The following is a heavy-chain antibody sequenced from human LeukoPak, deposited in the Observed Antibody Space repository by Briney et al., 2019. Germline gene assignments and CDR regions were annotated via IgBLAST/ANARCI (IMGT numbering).Heavy chain of an antibody. J-gene: IGHJ4*02. CDR2: IYYSGSP. D-gene: IGHD2-15*01. CDR3: ARLIVRSNSCYPSYFDY. CDR1: VASINSIY. V-gene: IGHV4-59*08. Sequence: SETLSLTCNFSVASINSIYCRWIRQPPGKRLEWIGYIYYSGSPKYNPSLKSRVTISLDTSNKQFSLKLSSVTAADPAVYYCARLIVRSNSCYPSYFDYWGQGNLVTVSS.